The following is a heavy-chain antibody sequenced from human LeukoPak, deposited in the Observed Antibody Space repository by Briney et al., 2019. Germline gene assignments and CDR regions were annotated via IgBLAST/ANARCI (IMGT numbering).Heavy chain of an antibody. D-gene: IGHD6-19*01. Sequence: ASVKVSCKASGYTFTDYYIHWVRQAPGQGLEWMGWVNPNTIDTKSTQKFQGRVTMARDTSIRTAYMELNSLRSDDAAVYYCAREGEQWLNYWGQGTLVTVSS. V-gene: IGHV1-2*02. J-gene: IGHJ4*02. CDR2: VNPNTIDT. CDR1: GYTFTDYY. CDR3: AREGEQWLNY.